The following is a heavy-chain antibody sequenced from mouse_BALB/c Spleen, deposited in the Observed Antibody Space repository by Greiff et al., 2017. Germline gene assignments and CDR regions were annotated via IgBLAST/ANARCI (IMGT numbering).Heavy chain of an antibody. CDR1: GYSFTGYN. CDR2: IDPYYGGT. CDR3: DGGVTGGFAY. J-gene: IGHJ3*01. Sequence: EVQLQQSGPELVKPGASVKISCKASGYSFTGYNMNWVKQSNGKGLEWIGNIDPYYGGTSYNQKFKGKATFTVDKSSSTAYMQLKSLTSEDSAVCCCDGGVTGGFAYWGQGTLVTVSA. D-gene: IGHD2-2*01. V-gene: IGHV1-39*01.